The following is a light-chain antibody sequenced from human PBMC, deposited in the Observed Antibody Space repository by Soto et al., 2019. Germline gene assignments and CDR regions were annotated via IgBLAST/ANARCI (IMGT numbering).Light chain of an antibody. V-gene: IGLV2-8*01. CDR3: SSYAGSLYV. CDR2: EVS. Sequence: SVLTQPPSASGSPGQSVTFSCTGTSSDVGGYNYVSWYQQHPGKAPKLMIYEVSKRPSGVPDRFSGSKSGNTASLTVSGLQAEDEADYYCSSYAGSLYVFGTGTKVTVL. J-gene: IGLJ1*01. CDR1: SSDVGGYNY.